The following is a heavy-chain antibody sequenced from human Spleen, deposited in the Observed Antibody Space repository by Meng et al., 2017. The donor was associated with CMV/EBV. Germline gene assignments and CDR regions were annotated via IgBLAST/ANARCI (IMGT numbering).Heavy chain of an antibody. CDR3: ARPSYYDPAGYFRVTNYWYFDL. V-gene: IGHV4-39*01. CDR1: GGALSSCGSF. CDR2: MSSSQGG. J-gene: IGHJ2*01. D-gene: IGHD3-22*01. Sequence: SETLSLTCSVSGGALSSCGSFWGWIRQPPGKGLEWIGTMSSSQGGYYNHSLKSRVSMSVYASKNQFSLELRAGTAADTAVYYCARPSYYDPAGYFRVTNYWYFDLWGRGALVTVSS.